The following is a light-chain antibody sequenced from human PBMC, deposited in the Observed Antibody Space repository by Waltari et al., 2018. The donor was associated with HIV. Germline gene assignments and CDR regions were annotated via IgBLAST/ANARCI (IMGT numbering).Light chain of an antibody. V-gene: IGLV2-14*01. CDR3: SSYTSSSTLV. Sequence: QSALTQPASVSGSPGQSITISCTGTSSDVGGYNYVSWYQQHPGKAPKLKIYEVSNRPSGVSIRFSGSKSGNTALTISGLQAEDEADYYCSSYTSSSTLVFGGGTELTVL. CDR1: SSDVGGYNY. CDR2: EVS. J-gene: IGLJ2*01.